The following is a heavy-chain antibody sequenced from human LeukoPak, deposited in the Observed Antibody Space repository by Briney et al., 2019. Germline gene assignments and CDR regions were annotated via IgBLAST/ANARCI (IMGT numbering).Heavy chain of an antibody. CDR1: GFTVSSNY. D-gene: IGHD3-22*01. J-gene: IGHJ3*02. CDR2: IYSGGST. V-gene: IGHV3-53*01. CDR3: ARPGEGSSGYFFDAFDI. Sequence: QAGGSLRLSCAASGFTVSSNYMSWVRQAPGKGLEWVSVIYSGGSTYYADSVKGRFTISRGNSKNTLYLQMNSLRAEDTAVYYCARPGEGSSGYFFDAFDIWGQGTMVTVSS.